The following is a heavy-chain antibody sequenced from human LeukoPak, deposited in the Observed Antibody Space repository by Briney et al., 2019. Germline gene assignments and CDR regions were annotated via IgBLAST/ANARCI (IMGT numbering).Heavy chain of an antibody. CDR1: GFTFSDYY. J-gene: IGHJ6*04. D-gene: IGHD4-17*01. Sequence: GGSLRLSCAASGFTFSDYYMSRIRQAPGKGLEWVSYISSSSSYTNYADSVKGRFTISRDNAKNSLYLQMNSLRAEDTAVYYCARDDDDGSLYGMDVWGKGTTVTVSS. V-gene: IGHV3-11*06. CDR2: ISSSSSYT. CDR3: ARDDDDGSLYGMDV.